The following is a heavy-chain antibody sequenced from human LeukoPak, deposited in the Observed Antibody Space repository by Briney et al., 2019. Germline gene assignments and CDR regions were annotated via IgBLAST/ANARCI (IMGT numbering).Heavy chain of an antibody. D-gene: IGHD1-26*01. CDR3: AREGKWELLPYFDY. Sequence: SETLSLTCTVSGDSISSTGYYWGWIRQPPGKGLEWIGNIYYTGSTYYNPSLMSRVTMSVDTSKNQFSLKLSSVTAADTAVYYCAREGKWELLPYFDYWGQGTLVTVSS. J-gene: IGHJ4*02. CDR1: GDSISSTGYY. V-gene: IGHV4-39*07. CDR2: IYYTGST.